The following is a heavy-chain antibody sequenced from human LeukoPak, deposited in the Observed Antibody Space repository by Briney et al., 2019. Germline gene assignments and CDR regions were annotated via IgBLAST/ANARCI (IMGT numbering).Heavy chain of an antibody. CDR1: GGSIISSSYN. J-gene: IGHJ5*02. CDR3: ARLPTGYSNWFDP. CDR2: IYHSGTT. D-gene: IGHD3-9*01. V-gene: IGHV4-39*01. Sequence: SETLSLTCTVSGGSIISSSYNWGWIRQPPGEGLEWIGTIYHSGTTYYNPSLKSRVTISVDTSKNQFFLKLSSVTAADTAVYYCARLPTGYSNWFDPWGQGSLVTVSS.